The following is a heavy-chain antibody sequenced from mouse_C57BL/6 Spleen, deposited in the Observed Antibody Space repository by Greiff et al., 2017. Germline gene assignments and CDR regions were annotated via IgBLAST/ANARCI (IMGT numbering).Heavy chain of an antibody. V-gene: IGHV1-69*01. D-gene: IGHD2-4*01. CDR3: ARSGLRRGGYAMDY. J-gene: IGHJ4*01. CDR2: IDPSDSYT. Sequence: QVQLQQPGAELVMPGASVKLSCKASGYTFTSYWMHWVKQRPGQGLEWIGEIDPSDSYTNYNQKFKGKSTLTVDKSSSTAYMQLSSLTSEDSAVYYGARSGLRRGGYAMDYWGKGTSVTVSS. CDR1: GYTFTSYW.